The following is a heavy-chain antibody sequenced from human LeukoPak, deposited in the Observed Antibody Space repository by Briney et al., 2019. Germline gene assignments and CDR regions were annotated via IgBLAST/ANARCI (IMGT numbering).Heavy chain of an antibody. D-gene: IGHD4-17*01. CDR2: IIPIFGTA. J-gene: IGHJ5*02. Sequence: EASVKVSCKASGGTFSSYAISWVRQAPGQGLEWMGGIIPIFGTANYAQKFQGRVTITMDESTRTAYLKLSSPSSDDTAGYYCAREIATTVTYNWFDPWGQGTLVTVSS. CDR1: GGTFSSYA. V-gene: IGHV1-69*05. CDR3: AREIATTVTYNWFDP.